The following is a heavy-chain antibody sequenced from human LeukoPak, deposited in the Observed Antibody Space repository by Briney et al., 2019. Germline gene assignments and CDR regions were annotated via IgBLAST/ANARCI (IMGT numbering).Heavy chain of an antibody. J-gene: IGHJ4*02. D-gene: IGHD3-22*01. Sequence: PGGSLRLSCAASGFTFSSYGMHWVRQAPGKGLEWVTVTSYDGSNKYYADSVKGRFTISRDNSKNTLYLQMNSLRAEDTAVYYCARGSYYDSSGYSGYWGQGTLVTVSS. CDR2: TSYDGSNK. V-gene: IGHV3-30*03. CDR3: ARGSYYDSSGYSGY. CDR1: GFTFSSYG.